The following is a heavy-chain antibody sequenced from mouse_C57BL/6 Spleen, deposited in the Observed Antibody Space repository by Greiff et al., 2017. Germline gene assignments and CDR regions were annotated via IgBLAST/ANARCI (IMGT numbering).Heavy chain of an antibody. J-gene: IGHJ3*01. CDR1: GYTFTSYG. V-gene: IGHV1-81*01. D-gene: IGHD2-4*01. CDR2: IYPRSGNT. Sequence: QVQLQQSGAELARPGASVKLSCKASGYTFTSYGISWVKQRTGQGLEWIGEIYPRSGNTYYNEKLKGKATLTADKSSSTAYIELRSLTSEDSAVYFCERRGDYEVGLPFAYWGQGTLVTVSA. CDR3: ERRGDYEVGLPFAY.